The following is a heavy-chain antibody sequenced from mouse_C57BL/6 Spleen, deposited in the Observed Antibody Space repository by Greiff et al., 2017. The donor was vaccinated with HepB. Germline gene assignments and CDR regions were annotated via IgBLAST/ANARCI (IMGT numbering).Heavy chain of an antibody. CDR1: GYTFTSYW. D-gene: IGHD1-1*01. CDR3: ARGITTVGYYAMDY. J-gene: IGHJ4*01. CDR2: IHPNSGST. V-gene: IGHV1-64*01. Sequence: QVQLQQSGAELVKPGASVKLSCKASGYTFTSYWMHWVKQRPGQGLEWIGMIHPNSGSTNYNEKFKSKATLTVDKSSSTAYMQLSSLTSEDSAVYYCARGITTVGYYAMDYWGQGTSVTVSS.